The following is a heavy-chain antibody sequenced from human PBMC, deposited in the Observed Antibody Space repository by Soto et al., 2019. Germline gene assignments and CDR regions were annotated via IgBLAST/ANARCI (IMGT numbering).Heavy chain of an antibody. CDR1: GGSFSGYY. Sequence: PSETLSLTCAVYGGSFSGYYWSWIRQPPGKGLEWIGEINHSGSTNYNLSLKSRVTISVDTSKNQFSLKLSSVTAADTAVYYCARSPHLTVAYYYYYMDVWGKGTTVTVSS. CDR2: INHSGST. J-gene: IGHJ6*03. CDR3: ARSPHLTVAYYYYYMDV. D-gene: IGHD3-9*01. V-gene: IGHV4-34*01.